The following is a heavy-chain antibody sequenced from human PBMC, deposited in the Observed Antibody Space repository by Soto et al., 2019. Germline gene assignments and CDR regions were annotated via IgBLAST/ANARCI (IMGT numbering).Heavy chain of an antibody. D-gene: IGHD3-22*01. CDR3: ARGGISGYDF. V-gene: IGHV3-48*03. J-gene: IGHJ4*02. CDR1: GFTFSNYE. CDR2: IGSSGDTT. Sequence: PGGSLRLSCSASGFTFSNYEMNWVRQAPGKGLEWLSIIGSSGDTTYYADSAKGRLTISRDNPKNSLYLRMNGLRVEDMAVYHCARGGISGYDFWGQGTLVTVSS.